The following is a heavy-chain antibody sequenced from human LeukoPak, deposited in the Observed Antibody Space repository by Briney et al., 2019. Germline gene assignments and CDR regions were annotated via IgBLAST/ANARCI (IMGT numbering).Heavy chain of an antibody. CDR1: GFTFSSHW. CDR3: TRDAAHSGDY. D-gene: IGHD2-15*01. J-gene: IGHJ4*02. V-gene: IGHV3-74*01. Sequence: GCSLRLSCAASGFTFSSHWMHWVRQAPGTALVWVSRINSDGSSTSYADSVKGRYTSSRDSAKNTLYLQMNSLRADDTAVYYCTRDAAHSGDYWGQGTPVTVSS. CDR2: INSDGSST.